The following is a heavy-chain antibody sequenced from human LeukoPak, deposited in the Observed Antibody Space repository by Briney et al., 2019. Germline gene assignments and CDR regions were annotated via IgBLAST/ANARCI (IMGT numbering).Heavy chain of an antibody. D-gene: IGHD6-13*01. J-gene: IGHJ5*02. V-gene: IGHV3-7*01. CDR3: AREILGPHSSSWYPDWFDP. CDR1: GFTFSSYW. Sequence: GGSLRLSCAASGFTFSSYWMSWVRQAPGKGLEWVANIKQDGSEKYYVDSVKGRFTISRDNAKNSLYLQMNSLRAEDTAVYYCAREILGPHSSSWYPDWFDPWGQGTLVTVSS. CDR2: IKQDGSEK.